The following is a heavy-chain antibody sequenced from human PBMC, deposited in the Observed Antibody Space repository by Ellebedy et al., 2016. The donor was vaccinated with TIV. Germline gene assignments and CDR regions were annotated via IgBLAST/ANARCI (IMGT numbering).Heavy chain of an antibody. Sequence: GESLKISCAASGFTVSTNYMSWVRQAPGKGLEWVSVIYSGGNTYYAASVKGRFTISRDNSKNTLYLQMNSLRAEDTAVYYCAKGALRTGTGGGYFDYWGQGTLATVSS. J-gene: IGHJ4*02. CDR2: IYSGGNT. CDR3: AKGALRTGTGGGYFDY. D-gene: IGHD1-1*01. V-gene: IGHV3-66*01. CDR1: GFTVSTNY.